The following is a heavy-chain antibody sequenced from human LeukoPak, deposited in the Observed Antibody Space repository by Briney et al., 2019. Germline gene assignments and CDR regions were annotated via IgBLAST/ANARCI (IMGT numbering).Heavy chain of an antibody. CDR1: GFTFSSYS. CDR3: ARDGPIAVVPAAMDY. D-gene: IGHD2-2*01. J-gene: IGHJ4*02. CDR2: ISSSSSTI. Sequence: GGSLRLSCAASGFTFSSYSMNWVRQAPGKGLEWVSYISSSSSTIYYADSVKGRSTISRDNAKNSLYLQMNSLRAEDTAVYYCARDGPIAVVPAAMDYWGQGTLVTVSS. V-gene: IGHV3-48*01.